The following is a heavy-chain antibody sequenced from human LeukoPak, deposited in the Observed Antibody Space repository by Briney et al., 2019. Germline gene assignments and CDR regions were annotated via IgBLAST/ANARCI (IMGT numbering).Heavy chain of an antibody. D-gene: IGHD1-26*01. Sequence: SGSGGSTYYADSVKGQFTISRDNSKNTLYLQMNSLRAEDTAVYYCAKIVGATGYWGQGTLVTVSS. V-gene: IGHV3-23*01. CDR3: AKIVGATGY. CDR2: SGSGGST. J-gene: IGHJ4*02.